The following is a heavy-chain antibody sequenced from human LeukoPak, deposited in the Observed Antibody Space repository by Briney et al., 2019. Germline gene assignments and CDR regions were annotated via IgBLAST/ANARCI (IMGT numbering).Heavy chain of an antibody. V-gene: IGHV3-30*18. D-gene: IGHD6-25*01. Sequence: PGRSLRLSCAASGFTFSSYGMHWVRQAPGKGLEWVAVISYDGSNKYYADSVKGRFTISRDNSKNTLYLQMNSLRAEDTAVYYCAKFRLWGIAPEYYFDYWGQGTLVTVSS. J-gene: IGHJ4*02. CDR2: ISYDGSNK. CDR1: GFTFSSYG. CDR3: AKFRLWGIAPEYYFDY.